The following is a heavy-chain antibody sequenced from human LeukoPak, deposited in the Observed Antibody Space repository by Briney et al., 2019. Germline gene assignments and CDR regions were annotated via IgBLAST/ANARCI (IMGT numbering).Heavy chain of an antibody. CDR3: ATVVWSITMVRGVTFYYYYMDV. CDR1: GYTLTELS. CDR2: FDPEDGET. Sequence: GASVKVSCKVSGYTLTELSMHWVRQAPGKGLEWMGGFDPEDGETIYAQKFQGRVTMTEDTSTDTAYMELSSLRSEDTAVYYCATVVWSITMVRGVTFYYYYMDVWGKGTTVTISS. D-gene: IGHD3-10*01. V-gene: IGHV1-24*01. J-gene: IGHJ6*03.